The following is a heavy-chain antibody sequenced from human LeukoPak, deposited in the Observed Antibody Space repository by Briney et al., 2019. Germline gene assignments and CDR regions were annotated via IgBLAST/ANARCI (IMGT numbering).Heavy chain of an antibody. CDR3: ARVDSSWLDAFDL. J-gene: IGHJ3*01. Sequence: GGSLRLSCAASGFTFSSYSMTWVRQAPGKGLEWVANIKQDGSEKYYVDSVKGRFTISRDNAKNSLYLQMNSLRAEDTAVYYCARVDSSWLDAFDLWGQGTMVTVSS. V-gene: IGHV3-7*01. D-gene: IGHD6-13*01. CDR2: IKQDGSEK. CDR1: GFTFSSYS.